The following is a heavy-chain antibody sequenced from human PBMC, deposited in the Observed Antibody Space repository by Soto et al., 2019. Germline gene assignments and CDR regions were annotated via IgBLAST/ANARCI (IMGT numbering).Heavy chain of an antibody. CDR3: ARDSPVDTAMVGLDY. Sequence: QVQLVQSGAEVKKPGASVKVSCKASGYTFTSYGISWVRQAPGQGLEWMGWISAYNGNTNYAQKLQGRVTMTTDTATSTAYMELRSLRSDDTAVYYCARDSPVDTAMVGLDYWGQGTLVTVSS. CDR1: GYTFTSYG. D-gene: IGHD5-18*01. V-gene: IGHV1-18*01. J-gene: IGHJ4*02. CDR2: ISAYNGNT.